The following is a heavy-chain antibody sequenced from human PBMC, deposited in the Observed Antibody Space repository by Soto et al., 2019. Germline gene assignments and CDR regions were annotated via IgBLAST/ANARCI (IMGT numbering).Heavy chain of an antibody. D-gene: IGHD6-19*01. CDR1: GGSISSYY. V-gene: IGHV4-59*08. CDR2: IYYSGST. CDR3: ARHSSGAFYYGMDV. Sequence: QVQLQESGPGLVKPSETLSLTCTVSGGSISSYYWSWIRQPPGKGLEWIGYIYYSGSTNYNPSLKSRVTXXVXTXXNQFSLKLSSVTAADTAVYYCARHSSGAFYYGMDVWGQGTTVTVSS. J-gene: IGHJ6*02.